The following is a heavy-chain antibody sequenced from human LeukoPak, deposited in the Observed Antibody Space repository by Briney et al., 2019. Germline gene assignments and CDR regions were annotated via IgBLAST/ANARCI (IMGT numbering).Heavy chain of an antibody. CDR1: GLTFSSYG. CDR2: ISASGGST. CDR3: AKDRIVVAGATNYH. V-gene: IGHV3-23*01. D-gene: IGHD6-19*01. J-gene: IGHJ5*02. Sequence: PGGTLRLSCAASGLTFSSYGMSWVRQAPGKGLEWVSSISASGGSTYYADSVKGRFTISRDNSKNTLYLQMDSLRAEDTAVYYCAKDRIVVAGATNYHWGQGTLVTVSS.